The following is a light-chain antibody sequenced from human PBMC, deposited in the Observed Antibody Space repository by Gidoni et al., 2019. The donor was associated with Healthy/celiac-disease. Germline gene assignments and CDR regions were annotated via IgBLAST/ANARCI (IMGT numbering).Light chain of an antibody. J-gene: IGKJ3*01. CDR1: QSVSSY. Sequence: EIVLTHSPATLSLSQGERATLSCRASQSVSSYLAWYQQKPGKAPRLLIYDASNRATGIPARLSGSGSGTDLTLTISSLGPEDFAVYYCKQPRGGFTFXQXTKVDIK. CDR3: KQPRGGFT. V-gene: IGKV3-11*01. CDR2: DAS.